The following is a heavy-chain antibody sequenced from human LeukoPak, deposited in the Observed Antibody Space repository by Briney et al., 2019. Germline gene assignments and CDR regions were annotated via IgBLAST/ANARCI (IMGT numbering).Heavy chain of an antibody. CDR1: GFTVSSYE. CDR2: ISSSGCVK. J-gene: IGHJ4*02. V-gene: IGHV3-48*03. D-gene: IGHD6-13*01. CDR3: AKDPGSSWYGYFDY. Sequence: PGGSLRLSCAASGFTVSSYEMNWVRQAPGKGLERVSYISSSGCVKFYADSVKGRFTISRDNAKNSLHLQMNSLRAEDTAVYYCAKDPGSSWYGYFDYWGQGTLVTVSS.